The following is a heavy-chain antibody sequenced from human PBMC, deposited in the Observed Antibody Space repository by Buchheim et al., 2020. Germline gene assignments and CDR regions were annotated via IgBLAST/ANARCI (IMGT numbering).Heavy chain of an antibody. CDR2: INPSGGST. D-gene: IGHD2-2*01. J-gene: IGHJ6*02. V-gene: IGHV1-46*01. CDR1: GYTFTSYY. Sequence: QVQLVQSGAEVKKPGASVKVSCKASGYTFTSYYMHWVRQAPGQGLEWMGIINPSGGSTSYAQKFQGRVTMTRDTSTSTAYMELSSLRSEDTAVYYCARDCVSTSCSYTDYGMDVWGQGTT. CDR3: ARDCVSTSCSYTDYGMDV.